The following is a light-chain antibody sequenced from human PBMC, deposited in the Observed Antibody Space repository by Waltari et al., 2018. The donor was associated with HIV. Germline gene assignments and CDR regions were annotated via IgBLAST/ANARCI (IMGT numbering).Light chain of an antibody. CDR3: QQYKNWPRT. Sequence: EIVMTQSPATLSVSPGERATLSCRASQSVSSNLAWYQQKPGQAPRLLIYGASTRATGISARFSGSGSRTEFTLTISSLQSEDFAVYYCQQYKNWPRTFGQGTKVEIK. V-gene: IGKV3-15*01. J-gene: IGKJ1*01. CDR1: QSVSSN. CDR2: GAS.